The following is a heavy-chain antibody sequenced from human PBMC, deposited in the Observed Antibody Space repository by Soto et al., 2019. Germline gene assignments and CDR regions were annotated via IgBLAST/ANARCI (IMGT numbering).Heavy chain of an antibody. V-gene: IGHV1-2*02. CDR2: INPDNGDT. CDR1: GYTFTGHY. J-gene: IGHJ6*02. Sequence: QVQLVQSGAEVKKPGASVKVSCKASGYTFTGHYMHWVRQAPGQGLEWMGWINPDNGDTNYAQKSQGRVTMTRDTSISTAYMELSRLRSDDTAVFYCAGERMNGLDVWGQGTMVTVSS. CDR3: AGERMNGLDV.